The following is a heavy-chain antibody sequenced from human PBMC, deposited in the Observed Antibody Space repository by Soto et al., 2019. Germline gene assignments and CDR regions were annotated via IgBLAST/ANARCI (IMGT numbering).Heavy chain of an antibody. CDR1: GGTFSTFG. V-gene: IGHV1-69*01. D-gene: IGHD3-16*01. Sequence: QVKLVQSGAEVKKTGSSVKVSCKTSGGTFSTFGISWVRQAPGQGLEWMGGIIPFFGTAEYSQKFEDRITITADESTNTVHMVLRSLTSEDTAIYYCARTAPMDAGDKYYYDFWGQGALVTVSS. J-gene: IGHJ4*02. CDR3: ARTAPMDAGDKYYYDF. CDR2: IIPFFGTA.